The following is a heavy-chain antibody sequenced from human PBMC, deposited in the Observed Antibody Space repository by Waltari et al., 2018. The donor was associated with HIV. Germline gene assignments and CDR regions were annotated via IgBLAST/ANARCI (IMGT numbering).Heavy chain of an antibody. CDR1: KYNFTTYD. J-gene: IGHJ3*02. CDR2: MNPNSGNT. Sequence: QVQLVQSGAEVKKPGASVKVSCMASKYNFTTYDINWVRQATGQGLEWMGWMNPNSGNTGYAQKFQGRVTMTSNTSISTAYMELSRLRSDDTAIYYCARGPHDRTFDIWGQGTRVTVSS. D-gene: IGHD3-22*01. CDR3: ARGPHDRTFDI. V-gene: IGHV1-8*01.